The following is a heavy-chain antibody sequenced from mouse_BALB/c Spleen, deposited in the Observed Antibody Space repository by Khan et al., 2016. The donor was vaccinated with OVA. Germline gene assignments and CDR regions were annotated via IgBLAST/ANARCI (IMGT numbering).Heavy chain of an antibody. CDR3: ARFLCAMDY. Sequence: QIQLVQSGPELKKPGETVKISCKASGYTFTDYSMHWVKQAPGKGLKWMGWINTETGEPTYADDFKGRFAFSLETSASTAYLQINNLTYEDTATYYCARFLCAMDYWGQGTSVTVSS. J-gene: IGHJ4*01. CDR1: GYTFTDYS. D-gene: IGHD6-1*01. CDR2: INTETGEP. V-gene: IGHV9-2-1*01.